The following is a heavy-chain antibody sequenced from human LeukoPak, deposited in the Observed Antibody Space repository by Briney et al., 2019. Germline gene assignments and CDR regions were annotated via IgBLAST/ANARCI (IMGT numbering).Heavy chain of an antibody. CDR3: ARHDRALLVSQYYYSGMDV. D-gene: IGHD3-16*01. V-gene: IGHV1-69*06. CDR1: GGTFSSYA. J-gene: IGHJ6*02. Sequence: SVKVSCKASGGTFSSYAISWVRQAPGQGLEWMGGIIPIFGTANYAQKFQGRVTITADKSTSTAYMELNSLRAEDTAVYYCARHDRALLVSQYYYSGMDVWGQGTTVTVSS. CDR2: IIPIFGTA.